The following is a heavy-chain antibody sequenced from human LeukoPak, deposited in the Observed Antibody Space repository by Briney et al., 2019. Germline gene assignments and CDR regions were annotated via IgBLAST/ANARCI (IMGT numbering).Heavy chain of an antibody. D-gene: IGHD3-22*01. CDR3: ASKVATMIEGWFDP. CDR2: IYYSGST. J-gene: IGHJ5*02. Sequence: SETLSLTCTVSGGSISSSSYYWGWIRQPPGKGLEWIGSIYYSGSTYYNPSLKSRVTISVDTSKNQFSLKLSSVTAADTAVYYCASKVATMIEGWFDPWGQGTLVTVSS. V-gene: IGHV4-39*07. CDR1: GGSISSSSYY.